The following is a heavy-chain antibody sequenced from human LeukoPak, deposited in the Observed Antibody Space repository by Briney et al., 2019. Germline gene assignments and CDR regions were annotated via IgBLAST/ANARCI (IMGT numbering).Heavy chain of an antibody. V-gene: IGHV4-31*03. Sequence: SQTLSLTCTVSGAXISSSGYYWNCSRPHPGMGLEWVCYIHHSRRTYYNPSLKSRVIISADSSKNQLSLKLSSVTAADTAVYYCARAELSHRGYHYGMDVWGQGATVTVSS. CDR3: ARAELSHRGYHYGMDV. CDR1: GAXISSSGYY. D-gene: IGHD1-14*01. J-gene: IGHJ6*02. CDR2: IHHSRRT.